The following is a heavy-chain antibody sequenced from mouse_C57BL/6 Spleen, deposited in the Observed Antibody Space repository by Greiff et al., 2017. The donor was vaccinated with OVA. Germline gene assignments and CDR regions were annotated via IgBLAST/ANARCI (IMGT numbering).Heavy chain of an antibody. J-gene: IGHJ3*01. Sequence: EVMLVESGGGLVKPGGSLKLSCAASGFTFSDYGMHWVRQAPEKGLEWVAYISSGSSTIYYADTVKGRFTISRDNAKNTLFLQMTSLRSEDTAMYYCARPISYDYDGFAYWGQGTLVTVSA. CDR2: ISSGSSTI. D-gene: IGHD2-4*01. CDR1: GFTFSDYG. CDR3: ARPISYDYDGFAY. V-gene: IGHV5-17*01.